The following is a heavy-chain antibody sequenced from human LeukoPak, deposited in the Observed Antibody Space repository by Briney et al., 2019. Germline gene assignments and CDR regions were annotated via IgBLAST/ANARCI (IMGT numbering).Heavy chain of an antibody. V-gene: IGHV3-64*02. CDR2: ISSNGGET. J-gene: IGHJ6*02. CDR3: ARGRSPRGYYYGMDV. D-gene: IGHD1-26*01. Sequence: GGSLRLSCAASGFIFSSYVMHWVRQAPGKGLEYVSAISSNGGETYYADSVKGSFTISRDNSKNALYLQMGSLRVEDMAVYYCARGRSPRGYYYGMDVWGQGTTVTVS. CDR1: GFIFSSYV.